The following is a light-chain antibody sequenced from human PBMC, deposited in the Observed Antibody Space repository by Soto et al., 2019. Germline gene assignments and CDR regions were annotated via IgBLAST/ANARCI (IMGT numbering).Light chain of an antibody. Sequence: EVVMTQSPATLSVSPGERVTLSCSASQGLRTNVAWYQHRVGQPPRLLIFSASTRAPGVPTRFTGGGSGTEITLTISPLQSEDFALYYCQQYNNWPVYTFGQGTKLE. CDR3: QQYNNWPVYT. V-gene: IGKV3-15*01. CDR2: SAS. J-gene: IGKJ2*01. CDR1: QGLRTN.